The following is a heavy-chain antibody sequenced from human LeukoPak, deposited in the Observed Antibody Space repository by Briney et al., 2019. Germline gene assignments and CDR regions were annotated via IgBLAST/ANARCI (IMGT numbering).Heavy chain of an antibody. Sequence: SETLSLTCTVSGGSISSSSYYWGWIRQPPGKGLEWIGSIYYSGSTYYNPSLKNRVTISVDTSKNQFSLKLSSVTAADTAVYYCASGPQGGSYYSGMDVWGQGTTVTVSS. V-gene: IGHV4-39*01. CDR2: IYYSGST. CDR3: ASGPQGGSYYSGMDV. J-gene: IGHJ6*02. CDR1: GGSISSSSYY. D-gene: IGHD1-26*01.